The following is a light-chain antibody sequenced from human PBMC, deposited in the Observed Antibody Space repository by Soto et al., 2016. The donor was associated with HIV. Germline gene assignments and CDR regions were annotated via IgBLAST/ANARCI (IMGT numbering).Light chain of an antibody. CDR1: NIGTKS. V-gene: IGLV3-21*03. CDR2: DDS. Sequence: SYVLTQPPSVSVAPGKTARITCEGNNIGTKSVHWYQQKSGQAPVLVLYDDSDRPSGIPERLSGSNSGSAATLTINRVEAGDEADYYCQVWDSSSDHPGVFGTGTKVTVL. CDR3: QVWDSSSDHPGV. J-gene: IGLJ1*01.